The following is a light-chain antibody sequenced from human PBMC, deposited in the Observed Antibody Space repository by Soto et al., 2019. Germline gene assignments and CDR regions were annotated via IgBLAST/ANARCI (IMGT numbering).Light chain of an antibody. Sequence: EIVMTQSPATLSVSPGERATLSCRASQSVSRNLAWYQQKPGQAPRLLISGASTRATGIPARFSGSGSGTEFTLTISSLQSEDFEVYYCQQYNNWPAITFGQGTRLDIK. CDR3: QQYNNWPAIT. CDR1: QSVSRN. CDR2: GAS. V-gene: IGKV3D-15*01. J-gene: IGKJ5*01.